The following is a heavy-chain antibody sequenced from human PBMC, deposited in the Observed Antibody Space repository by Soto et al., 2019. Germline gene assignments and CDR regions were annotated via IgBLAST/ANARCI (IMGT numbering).Heavy chain of an antibody. Sequence: QVQLVESGGGVVQPGRSLRLSCVASGFTFSNYVMHWVRRAPGKGLEWVAVVSFAGTNKYYPDSVKGRFTISRDNSRNTLSLAMHSLTAEDTAGYYCAREVSAVGYYGLAVWGQGTPVTVSP. V-gene: IGHV3-30-3*01. CDR2: VSFAGTNK. CDR1: GFTFSNYV. D-gene: IGHD1-26*01. J-gene: IGHJ6*01. CDR3: AREVSAVGYYGLAV.